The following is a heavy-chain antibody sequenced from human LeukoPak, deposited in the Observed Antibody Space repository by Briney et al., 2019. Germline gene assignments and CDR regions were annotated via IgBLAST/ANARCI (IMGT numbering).Heavy chain of an antibody. D-gene: IGHD5-24*01. CDR3: AKEMATMNAFDI. J-gene: IGHJ3*02. V-gene: IGHV3-66*01. Sequence: GGSLTLSRAASGFTVSSSYMSWVRRAPGKGLEWVSVIYSGGSTDYKDSVKDRFIISRDNSKNTLYLQMNSLRAEDTAVYYCAKEMATMNAFDIWGQGTMVTVSS. CDR2: IYSGGST. CDR1: GFTVSSSY.